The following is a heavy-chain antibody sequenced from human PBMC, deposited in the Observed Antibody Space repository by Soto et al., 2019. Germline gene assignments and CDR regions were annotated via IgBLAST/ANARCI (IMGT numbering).Heavy chain of an antibody. D-gene: IGHD3-3*02. CDR2: ISAGVGTT. CDR3: ARRSPLAGYAFDV. J-gene: IGHJ3*01. CDR1: GFTLTTYA. Sequence: QLLESGGGLIQPGGSLRLSCAASGFTLTTYAMTWVRQAPGRGLEWVSTISAGVGTTYYADSVKGRFTISTDIPKNTLLLQMNSLRAEDTAVYYCARRSPLAGYAFDVWGQGTMVTVSS. V-gene: IGHV3-23*01.